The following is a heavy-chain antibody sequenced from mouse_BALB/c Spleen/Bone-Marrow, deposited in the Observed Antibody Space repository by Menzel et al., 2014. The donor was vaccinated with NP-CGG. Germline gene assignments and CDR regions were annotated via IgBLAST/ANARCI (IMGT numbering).Heavy chain of an antibody. CDR3: ARDSNDY. Sequence: EVMLVESGGGLVQPGGSLKLSCAASGFTFSSYGTSWVRQTPDKRLELVATINSNGGSTYYPDSVKGRFTISRDNAKNTLYLQMSSLKSEDTAMYYCARDSNDYWGQGTTLTVSS. CDR2: INSNGGST. J-gene: IGHJ2*01. V-gene: IGHV5-6-3*01. CDR1: GFTFSSYG.